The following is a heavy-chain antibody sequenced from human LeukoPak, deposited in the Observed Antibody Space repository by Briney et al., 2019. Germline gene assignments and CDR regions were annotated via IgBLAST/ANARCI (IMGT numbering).Heavy chain of an antibody. CDR3: ARDTLVAGYFDY. J-gene: IGHJ4*02. CDR1: GLTFDDYA. CDR2: ISWNSGSI. Sequence: GGSLRLSCAASGLTFDDYAMHWVRQAPGKGLEWVSGISWNSGSIGYADSVKGRFTISRDNAKNSLYLQMNSLRAEDTAVYYCARDTLVAGYFDYWGQGTLVTVSS. V-gene: IGHV3-9*01. D-gene: IGHD2-15*01.